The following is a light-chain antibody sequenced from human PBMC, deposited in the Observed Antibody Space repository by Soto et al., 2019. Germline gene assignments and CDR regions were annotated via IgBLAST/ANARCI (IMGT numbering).Light chain of an antibody. CDR2: GAS. V-gene: IGKV3-11*01. CDR1: ENVRTF. Sequence: EVVLTQSPATLSLSPGERATLSCRASENVRTFVDWYQQKPGQAPRLLIYGASNRATGIPARFSGSGSGTDFTLTISHLEPEDFAVYYCQQHSHWPPWTCGQGTRVEIQ. J-gene: IGKJ1*01. CDR3: QQHSHWPPWT.